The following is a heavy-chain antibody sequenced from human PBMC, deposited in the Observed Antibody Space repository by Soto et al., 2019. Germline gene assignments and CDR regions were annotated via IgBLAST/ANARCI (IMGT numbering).Heavy chain of an antibody. D-gene: IGHD6-6*01. Sequence: VASVKVSCKASGYTFTFYYMHWVRQAPGQGLEWMGIINPSGGSTTYAQKFQGRVTMTRDTSTSTVHMELSSLRSEDTAVYYCARGWGRLVYGMDVWGQGTTVTVSS. CDR1: GYTFTFYY. CDR3: ARGWGRLVYGMDV. V-gene: IGHV1-46*01. CDR2: INPSGGST. J-gene: IGHJ6*02.